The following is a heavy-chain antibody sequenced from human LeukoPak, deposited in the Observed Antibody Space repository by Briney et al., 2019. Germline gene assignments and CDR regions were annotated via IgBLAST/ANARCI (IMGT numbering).Heavy chain of an antibody. Sequence: GGSLRLSCAASGFTFSGYWMSWVRQTPEKGLEWVANIKQDGYEKYYVDSVKGRFTVSRDNAEKLVYLHMSSLRAEDTAMYYCAREGDSSGSLGDYWGQGILVTVSS. CDR1: GFTFSGYW. J-gene: IGHJ4*02. D-gene: IGHD6-19*01. CDR2: IKQDGYEK. V-gene: IGHV3-7*03. CDR3: AREGDSSGSLGDY.